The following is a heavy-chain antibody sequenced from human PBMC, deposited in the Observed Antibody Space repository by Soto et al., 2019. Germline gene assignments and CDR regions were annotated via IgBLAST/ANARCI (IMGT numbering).Heavy chain of an antibody. CDR2: ISGSGGST. V-gene: IGHV3-23*01. Sequence: GGSLRLSCAASGFTFSSYAMSWVRQAPGKELEWVSAISGSGGSTYYADSVKGRFTISRDNSKNTLYLQMNSLRAEDTAVYYCAKAIYDSSSSRNYFDYWGQGTLVTVSS. CDR1: GFTFSSYA. CDR3: AKAIYDSSSSRNYFDY. J-gene: IGHJ4*02. D-gene: IGHD6-6*01.